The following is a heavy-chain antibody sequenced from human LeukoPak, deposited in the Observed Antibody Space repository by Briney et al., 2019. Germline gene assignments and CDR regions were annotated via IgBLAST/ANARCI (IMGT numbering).Heavy chain of an antibody. Sequence: GGSLRLSCPASGFIFSDYYISWIRQAPGKGLEWVSYISSSSSYINYADSVKGRFTISRDNAMNSLYLQMNSLRAEDTAVYYCARVSYGDSGYFDYWGQETLVTVSS. D-gene: IGHD4-17*01. CDR1: GFIFSDYY. J-gene: IGHJ4*02. CDR2: ISSSSSYI. CDR3: ARVSYGDSGYFDY. V-gene: IGHV3-11*06.